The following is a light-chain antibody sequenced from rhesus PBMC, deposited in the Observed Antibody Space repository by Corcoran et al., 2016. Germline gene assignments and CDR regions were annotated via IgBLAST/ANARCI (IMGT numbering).Light chain of an antibody. CDR3: QHHDNSPPS. CDR1: QGISNW. V-gene: IGKV1-69*01. CDR2: RAS. J-gene: IGKJ2*01. Sequence: DIQMTQSPSSLSASVGDRVTITCRASQGISNWLAWYQQKPGRAPNLLFYRASNLQPGFPSRFSGSGAGTDFTLPISSLQPEDIATYYCQHHDNSPPSFGQGTKVEIK.